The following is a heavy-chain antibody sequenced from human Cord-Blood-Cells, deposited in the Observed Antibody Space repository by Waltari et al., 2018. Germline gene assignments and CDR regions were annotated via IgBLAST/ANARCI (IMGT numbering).Heavy chain of an antibody. V-gene: IGHV4-38-2*02. CDR2: IYHSGST. Sequence: QVQLQESGPGLVKPSETLSLTCTVSGYSISSGYYWGWIRQPPGKGLAWIGSIYHSGSTYYNPSLKSRVTISVDTSKNQFSLKLSSVTAADTAVYYCARVGPEACDYWGQGTLVTVSS. CDR3: ARVGPEACDY. CDR1: GYSISSGYY. J-gene: IGHJ4*02.